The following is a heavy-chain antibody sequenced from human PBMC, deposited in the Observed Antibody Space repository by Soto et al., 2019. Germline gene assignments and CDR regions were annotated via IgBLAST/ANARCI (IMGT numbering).Heavy chain of an antibody. CDR2: VYDTWST. D-gene: IGHD3-10*01. Sequence: QVQVQQSGPGLVKPSETLSLTCTVSSGPSKSHNWGWIRQPPGRGLEWLGYVYDTWSTSYNPSLKSRVTVSADTSTNRISLTLRFVTAADTAVYDCVRQGIGFLHGLVDVWGQGTTVIVSS. V-gene: IGHV4-59*08. J-gene: IGHJ6*01. CDR3: VRQGIGFLHGLVDV. CDR1: SGPSKSHN.